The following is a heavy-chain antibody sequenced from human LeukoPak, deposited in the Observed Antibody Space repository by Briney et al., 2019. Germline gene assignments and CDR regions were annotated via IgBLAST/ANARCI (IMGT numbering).Heavy chain of an antibody. Sequence: SETLSLTCTVSGGSISSYYWSWIRQPPGKGLEWIGYIYYSGSTNYNPPLKSRVTISVDTSKNQFSLKLSSVTAADTAVYYCARDTYYYGSGSYGLDYWGQGTLVTVSS. J-gene: IGHJ4*02. CDR1: GGSISSYY. CDR2: IYYSGST. D-gene: IGHD3-10*01. CDR3: ARDTYYYGSGSYGLDY. V-gene: IGHV4-59*01.